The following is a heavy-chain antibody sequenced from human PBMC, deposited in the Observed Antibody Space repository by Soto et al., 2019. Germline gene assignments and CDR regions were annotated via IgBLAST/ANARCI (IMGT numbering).Heavy chain of an antibody. CDR3: AKDMAVRPNYGMDV. CDR2: ISWNSGSI. V-gene: IGHV3-9*01. Sequence: EVQLVESGGGLVQPGRSLRLSCAASGFTFDDYAMHWVRQAPGKGLEWVSSISWNSGSIGYADSVKGRFTISRDNAKNSLYLQMNSLRAEDTALYYCAKDMAVRPNYGMDVWGQGTTVTVSS. D-gene: IGHD3-10*01. CDR1: GFTFDDYA. J-gene: IGHJ6*02.